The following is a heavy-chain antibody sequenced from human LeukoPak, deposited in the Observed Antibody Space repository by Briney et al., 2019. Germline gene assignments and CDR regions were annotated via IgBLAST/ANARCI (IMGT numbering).Heavy chain of an antibody. D-gene: IGHD6-19*01. CDR3: ARDLGSYLNY. J-gene: IGHJ4*02. V-gene: IGHV3-21*04. Sequence: PGGSLRLSCVASGFIFSSYSMNWVRQAPGKGLEWVSSISSSSSYIYYADSVKGRFTISRDNAKNSLYLQMNSLRAEDTAVYYCARDLGSYLNYWGQGTVVTVSS. CDR1: GFIFSSYS. CDR2: ISSSSSYI.